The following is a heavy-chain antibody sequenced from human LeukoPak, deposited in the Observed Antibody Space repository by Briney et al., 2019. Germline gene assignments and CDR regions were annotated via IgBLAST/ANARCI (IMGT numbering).Heavy chain of an antibody. CDR1: GGSISSGDYY. Sequence: PSETLSLTCTVSGGSISSGDYYWSWLRQPPGKGLEWIGYIYYSGNTYYNPSLKSRVTISVDTSKNQFSLKLNSVTAADTAVYYCARAGRYCSGGSCYLQYFQHWGQGTLVTVSS. V-gene: IGHV4-30-4*08. J-gene: IGHJ1*01. D-gene: IGHD2-15*01. CDR3: ARAGRYCSGGSCYLQYFQH. CDR2: IYYSGNT.